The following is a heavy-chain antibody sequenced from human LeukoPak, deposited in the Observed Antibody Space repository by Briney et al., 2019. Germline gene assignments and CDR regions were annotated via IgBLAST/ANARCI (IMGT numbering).Heavy chain of an antibody. CDR3: ARLYYYGSGSYFPNWFDP. CDR1: GFTLSSYA. V-gene: IGHV3-48*03. Sequence: GGSLRLSCAASGFTLSSYAMNWVRQAPGKGLEWVSYISSSGSTIYYADSVKGRFTISRDNAKNSLYLQMNSLRAEDTAVYYCARLYYYGSGSYFPNWFDPWGQGTLVTVSS. J-gene: IGHJ5*02. CDR2: ISSSGSTI. D-gene: IGHD3-10*01.